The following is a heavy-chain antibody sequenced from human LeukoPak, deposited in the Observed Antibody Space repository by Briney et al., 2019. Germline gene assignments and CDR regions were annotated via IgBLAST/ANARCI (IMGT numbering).Heavy chain of an antibody. D-gene: IGHD2-2*01. J-gene: IGHJ6*03. CDR1: GFTFSSYS. CDR2: ISSSSSTI. V-gene: IGHV3-48*01. CDR3: ARGSGPDGYYYYMDV. Sequence: GGSLRLSCAASGFTFSSYSMNWVRQAPGKGLEWVPYISSSSSTIYYADSVKGRFTISRDNAKNSLYLQMNSLRAEDTAVYYCARGSGPDGYYYYMDVWGKGTTVTVSS.